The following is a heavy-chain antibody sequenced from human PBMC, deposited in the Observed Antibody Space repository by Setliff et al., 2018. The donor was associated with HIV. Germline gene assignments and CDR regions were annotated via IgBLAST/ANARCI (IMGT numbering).Heavy chain of an antibody. Sequence: SETLSLTCAVYGGPSTDHYWNWIRQSPGMGLEWIAEIHHTGYINYNPSLQSRVTISIDMSKNHFSLNLKSVTAADTAIYYCARGLTAPAAAGSWGQGMLVTVSS. J-gene: IGHJ5*02. D-gene: IGHD6-13*01. V-gene: IGHV4-34*01. CDR1: GGPSTDHY. CDR3: ARGLTAPAAAGS. CDR2: IHHTGYI.